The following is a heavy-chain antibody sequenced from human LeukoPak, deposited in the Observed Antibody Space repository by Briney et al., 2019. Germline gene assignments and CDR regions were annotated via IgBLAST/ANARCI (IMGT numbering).Heavy chain of an antibody. Sequence: SETLSLTCTVSGGSISSYYWSWIRQPAGKGLEWIGRIYTSGSSNYNPSLKSRVTMSVDTSKNQFSLKLSSVTAADTAVYYCARDAPDVAVPTWFDPWGEGTLVTVSS. D-gene: IGHD2-2*01. CDR3: ARDAPDVAVPTWFDP. CDR1: GGSISSYY. CDR2: IYTSGSS. V-gene: IGHV4-4*07. J-gene: IGHJ5*02.